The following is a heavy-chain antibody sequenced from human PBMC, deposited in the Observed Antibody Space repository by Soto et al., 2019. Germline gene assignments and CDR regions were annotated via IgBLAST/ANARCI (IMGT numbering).Heavy chain of an antibody. CDR1: GFTLSAYW. CDR2: IVPDGIMT. CDR3: AREAPHYGSGRHYDL. V-gene: IGHV3-74*01. J-gene: IGHJ1*01. D-gene: IGHD3-10*01. Sequence: EMQLVESGGGLVQPEGSLRVACAASGFTLSAYWMHWVRQVPGKGLEWVSRIVPDGIMTAYADSVKGRFTISRDDAKNTVYLHMNSLRADDTGVYHCAREAPHYGSGRHYDLWGQGTLVTVSS.